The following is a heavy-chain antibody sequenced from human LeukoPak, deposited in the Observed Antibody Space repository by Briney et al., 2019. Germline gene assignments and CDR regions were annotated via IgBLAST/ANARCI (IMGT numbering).Heavy chain of an antibody. CDR3: ARGASWFDP. V-gene: IGHV4-34*01. CDR1: GGSFSGYY. Sequence: SETLSFTCAVYGGSFSGYYWSWIRQPPGKGLEWIGEINHSGSTNYNPSLKSRVTISVDTSKNQFSLKLSPVTAADTAVYYCARGASWFDPWGQGTLVTVSS. J-gene: IGHJ5*02. CDR2: INHSGST.